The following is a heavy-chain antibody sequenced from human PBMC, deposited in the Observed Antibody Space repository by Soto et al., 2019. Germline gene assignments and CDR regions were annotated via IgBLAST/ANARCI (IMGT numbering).Heavy chain of an antibody. CDR2: IYDSETT. Sequence: QVQLQESGPGLVRPSQTLSLTCTVSGGSVSSGSYYWNWIRQHPGKGLEWLGYIYDSETTYYNPSLKSRLTISVDTSKTQFSLKVTSVTPADTAVYYCARENFGVVIHDAFDLWGQGTMVTVSS. CDR3: ARENFGVVIHDAFDL. J-gene: IGHJ3*01. CDR1: GGSVSSGSYY. V-gene: IGHV4-31*03. D-gene: IGHD3-3*01.